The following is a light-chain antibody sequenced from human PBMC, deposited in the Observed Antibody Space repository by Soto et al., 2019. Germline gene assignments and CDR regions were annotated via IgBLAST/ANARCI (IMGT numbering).Light chain of an antibody. V-gene: IGLV2-11*01. CDR3: CSYAGSFVV. Sequence: QSALTQPRSVSGSPGQSVTIACTGTSSDVGGYNYVSWYQQHPGKAPKLMIYDVSKRPSGVPDRFSGSKSSNTAYLTISGLQAEDEADYYCCSYAGSFVVFGGGTQLTVL. CDR1: SSDVGGYNY. J-gene: IGLJ2*01. CDR2: DVS.